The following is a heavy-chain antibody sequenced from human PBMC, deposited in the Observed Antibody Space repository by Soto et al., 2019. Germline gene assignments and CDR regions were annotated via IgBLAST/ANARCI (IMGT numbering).Heavy chain of an antibody. Sequence: ASVKVSCKTSGYTFTNYYMHWVRQAPGQGLEWMGLISAYGGKTKYAQRLQGRVTMTTDTSTSTAYMELRSLRSDDTAVYYCARDSPPVDYWGQGTLVTVSS. J-gene: IGHJ4*02. CDR1: GYTFTNYY. V-gene: IGHV1-18*04. CDR2: ISAYGGKT. CDR3: ARDSPPVDY.